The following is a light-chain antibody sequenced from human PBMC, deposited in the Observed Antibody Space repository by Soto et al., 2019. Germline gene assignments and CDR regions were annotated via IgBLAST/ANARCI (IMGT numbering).Light chain of an antibody. Sequence: EIVMTQSPATLSVSPGERATLSCRASQSVSVNLAWYQLKPGQPPRLLIYGASTRASGIPARFSGGGSGTEFTLTINGLQSEDFAVYYCQQHNNWPPLTFGGGTKVDIK. CDR3: QQHNNWPPLT. J-gene: IGKJ4*01. CDR1: QSVSVN. V-gene: IGKV3-15*01. CDR2: GAS.